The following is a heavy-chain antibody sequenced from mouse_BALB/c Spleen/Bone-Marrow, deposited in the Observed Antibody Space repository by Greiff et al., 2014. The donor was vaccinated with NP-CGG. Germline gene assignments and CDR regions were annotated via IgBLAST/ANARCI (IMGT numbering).Heavy chain of an antibody. D-gene: IGHD2-14*01. CDR1: GFTFSSYA. CDR2: ISSGGSYT. J-gene: IGHJ2*01. CDR3: ARHGSTRLLDY. V-gene: IGHV5-9-1*01. Sequence: EVMLVESGGGLVKPGGSLKLSCAASGFTFSSYAMSWVRQTPEKRLEWVATISSGGSYTYYPDSVKGRFTISRDNAKNTLYLQRSSLRSEDTAMYYCARHGSTRLLDYWGQGTTLTVSS.